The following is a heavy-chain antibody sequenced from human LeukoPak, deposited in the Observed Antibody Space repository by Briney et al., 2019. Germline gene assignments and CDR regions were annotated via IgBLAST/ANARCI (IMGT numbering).Heavy chain of an antibody. D-gene: IGHD1-26*01. CDR3: ASSTYSGSHWDAFDI. J-gene: IGHJ3*02. Sequence: GGSLRLSCAASGFTFTTYDMHWVRQAPSKGLEWVAFIRYDGRNKYYADSMKGRFTISRDNAKNTLYLQMNSLRAEDTAVYYCASSTYSGSHWDAFDIWGQGTMVTVSS. CDR1: GFTFTTYD. CDR2: IRYDGRNK. V-gene: IGHV3-30*02.